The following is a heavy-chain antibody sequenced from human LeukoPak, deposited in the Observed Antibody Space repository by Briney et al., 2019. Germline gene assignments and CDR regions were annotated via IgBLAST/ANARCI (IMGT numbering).Heavy chain of an antibody. CDR3: TRGYVGIDY. CDR1: GFTFSSYW. CDR2: IDTDGSST. Sequence: GGSLRLSCAASGFTFSSYWMHWVRQTPEKGLVWVSRIDTDGSSTIYADSVKGRFTISRGNAKNTLFLQMNSLRAEDTAVYYCTRGYVGIDYWGQGTLVTVSS. V-gene: IGHV3-74*01. J-gene: IGHJ4*02. D-gene: IGHD5-12*01.